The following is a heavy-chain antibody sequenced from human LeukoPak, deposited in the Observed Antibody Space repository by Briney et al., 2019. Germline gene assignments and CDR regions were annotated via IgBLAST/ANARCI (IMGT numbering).Heavy chain of an antibody. V-gene: IGHV3-30*04. CDR1: GFTFDDYA. D-gene: IGHD5-18*01. Sequence: GRSLRLSCAASGFTFDDYAMHWVRQAPGKGLEWVAVISYDGSNKYYADSVKGRFTISRDNSKNTLYLQMNSLRAEDTAVYYCAREKYSYGPGAFDIWGQGTMVTVSS. J-gene: IGHJ3*02. CDR2: ISYDGSNK. CDR3: AREKYSYGPGAFDI.